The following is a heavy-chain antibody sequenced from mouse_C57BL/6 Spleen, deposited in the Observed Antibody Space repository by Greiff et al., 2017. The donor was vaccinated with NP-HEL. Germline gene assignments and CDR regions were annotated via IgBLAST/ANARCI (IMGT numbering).Heavy chain of an antibody. CDR3: ARLDWDEGFAD. J-gene: IGHJ3*01. V-gene: IGHV3-6*01. CDR1: GYSITSGYY. D-gene: IGHD4-1*01. CDR2: ISYDGSN. Sequence: EVQVVESGPGLVKPSQSLSLTCSVTGYSITSGYYWNWIRQFPGNKLEWMGYISYDGSNNYNPSLKNRISITRDTSKNQFFLKLNSVTTEDTATYYWARLDWDEGFADWGQGTLVTVSA.